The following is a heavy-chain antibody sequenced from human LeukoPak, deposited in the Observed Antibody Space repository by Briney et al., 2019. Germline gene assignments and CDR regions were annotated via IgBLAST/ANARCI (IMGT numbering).Heavy chain of an antibody. CDR3: ARNHDFRSGYPNWFDP. CDR2: IYTSGST. D-gene: IGHD3-3*01. CDR1: GGSISSYY. J-gene: IGHJ5*02. V-gene: IGHV4-4*07. Sequence: SETLSLTCTVSGGSISSYYWSWIRQPAGKGLEWIGRIYTSGSTNYNPSLKSRVTMSVDTSKNQFSLKLSSVTAADTAVYYCARNHDFRSGYPNWFDPWGQGTLVTVSS.